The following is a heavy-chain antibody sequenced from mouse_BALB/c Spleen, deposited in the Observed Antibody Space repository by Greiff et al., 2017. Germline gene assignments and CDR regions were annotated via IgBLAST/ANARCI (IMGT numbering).Heavy chain of an antibody. CDR1: GFTFSSYT. V-gene: IGHV5-9*03. J-gene: IGHJ4*01. Sequence: EVQGVESGGGLVKPGGSLKLSCAASGFTFSSYTMSWVRQTPEKRLEWVATISSGGGNTYYPDSVKGRFTISRDNAKNNLYLQMSSLRSEDTALYYCARYSPSRRGDYAMDYWGQGTSVTVSS. CDR2: ISSGGGNT. CDR3: ARYSPSRRGDYAMDY.